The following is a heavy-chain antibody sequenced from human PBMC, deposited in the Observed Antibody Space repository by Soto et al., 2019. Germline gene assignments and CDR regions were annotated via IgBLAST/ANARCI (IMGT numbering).Heavy chain of an antibody. CDR1: VFPVRNSRYY. V-gene: IGHV4-39*01. CDR2: IYYTGDA. J-gene: IGHJ6*01. CDR3: ESHKELLIDTILYGMEV. D-gene: IGHD3-16*01. Sequence: AATXSLTCSFCVFPVRNSRYYWCWVRQSPGKGLEWIGSIYYTGDAYFNPSVKSRVNISIDTSKNQFSLILRSVTAADTAVYYCESHKELLIDTILYGMEVRGQGIAV.